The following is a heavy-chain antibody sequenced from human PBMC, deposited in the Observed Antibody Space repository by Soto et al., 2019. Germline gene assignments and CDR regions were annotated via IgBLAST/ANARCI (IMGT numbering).Heavy chain of an antibody. CDR2: IWYDGSNK. CDR1: GFTFSDFG. J-gene: IGHJ4*02. CDR3: ARQSLGNIRLRGFDY. D-gene: IGHD1-1*01. V-gene: IGHV3-33*01. Sequence: QVQLVESGGGVVQPGRSLRLSCAASGFTFSDFGMHWVRQAPGKGLEWVAVIWYDGSNKYYVDSVKGRFTISRDNSKNTLYLQRNSLRAEDTAVYYCARQSLGNIRLRGFDYWGQGTLVTVSS.